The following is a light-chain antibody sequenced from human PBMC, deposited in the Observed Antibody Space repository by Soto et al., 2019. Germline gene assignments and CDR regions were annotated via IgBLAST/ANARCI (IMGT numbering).Light chain of an antibody. CDR3: QQYDNWTYT. Sequence: EIVMTHSPATLSVSPGERATLSCRASQSVSNNLAWYQQKPGQAPRLLIYGASTRATAIPARFSGSGSGTVFTLTISSLQFEDFAVYFCQQYDNWTYTFGQGTKLEIK. V-gene: IGKV3-15*01. J-gene: IGKJ2*01. CDR2: GAS. CDR1: QSVSNN.